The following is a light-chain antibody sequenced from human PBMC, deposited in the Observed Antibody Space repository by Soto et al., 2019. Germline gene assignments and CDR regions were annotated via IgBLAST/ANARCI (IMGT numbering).Light chain of an antibody. CDR2: KAS. Sequence: DIQMTQSPSTLSASVGDRVTITCRASQSISSWLAWYQQKPGKAPKLLIYKASTLQSGVPSRFSGSGSGTDITLDITSLQPDDSANYHSQQYNDNWTFGQGTKV. CDR3: QQYNDNWT. J-gene: IGKJ1*01. V-gene: IGKV1-5*03. CDR1: QSISSW.